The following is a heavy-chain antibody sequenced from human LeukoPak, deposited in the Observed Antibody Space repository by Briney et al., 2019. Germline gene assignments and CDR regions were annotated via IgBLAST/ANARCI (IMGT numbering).Heavy chain of an antibody. CDR3: ARGDIVVVPADDVTFDY. V-gene: IGHV1-2*06. Sequence: ASVKVSCKASGYTFTGYYMHWVRQAPGQGLEWMGRINPNSGGTNYAQKFQGRVTMTRDTSISTAYMELSRLRSDDTAVYYCARGDIVVVPADDVTFDYWGQGTLVTVSS. CDR2: INPNSGGT. CDR1: GYTFTGYY. D-gene: IGHD2-2*01. J-gene: IGHJ4*02.